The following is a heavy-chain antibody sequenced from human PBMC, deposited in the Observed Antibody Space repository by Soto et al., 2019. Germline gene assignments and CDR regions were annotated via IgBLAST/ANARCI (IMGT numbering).Heavy chain of an antibody. V-gene: IGHV3-33*01. J-gene: IGHJ4*02. CDR3: AREQFQSGDPYFDY. CDR1: GFTFSSYG. D-gene: IGHD4-17*01. CDR2: IWYDGSNK. Sequence: SLRLSCAASGFTFSSYGMHWVRQAPGKGLEWVAVIWYDGSNKYYADSVKGRFTISRDNSKNTLYLQMNSLRAEDTAVYYCAREQFQSGDPYFDYWGQGTLVTVSS.